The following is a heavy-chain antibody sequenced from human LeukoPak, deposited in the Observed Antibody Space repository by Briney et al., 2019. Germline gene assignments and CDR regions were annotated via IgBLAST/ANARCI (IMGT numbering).Heavy chain of an antibody. CDR2: IIPIFGTA. J-gene: IGHJ4*02. CDR3: ARGSGYYYPLDY. V-gene: IGHV1-69*05. D-gene: IGHD3-22*01. CDR1: GGTFSSYA. Sequence: GASVKVSCKASGGTFSSYAISWVRQAPGQGLEWMGRIIPIFGTANYAQKFQGRVTITTDESTSTAYMELSSLRSEDTAVYYCARGSGYYYPLDYWGQGTLVTVSS.